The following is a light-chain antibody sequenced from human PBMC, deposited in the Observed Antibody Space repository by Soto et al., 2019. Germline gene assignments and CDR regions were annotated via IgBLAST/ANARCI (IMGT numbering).Light chain of an antibody. CDR1: QSISGW. Sequence: DIQLTRSPSSLSASVGDRVTITCRASQSISGWLAWYQQKPGKAPKLLIYKASSLESGVPSRFSGSGSGTEFTLTISSLQPDDFATYYCQQYNSYWTFGQGTRWIS. V-gene: IGKV1-5*03. CDR2: KAS. CDR3: QQYNSYWT. J-gene: IGKJ1*01.